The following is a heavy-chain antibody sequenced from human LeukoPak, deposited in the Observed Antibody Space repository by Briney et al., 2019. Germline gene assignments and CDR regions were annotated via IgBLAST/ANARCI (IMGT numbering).Heavy chain of an antibody. J-gene: IGHJ4*02. Sequence: SETLSLTCAVYGGSFSGYYWSWIRQPPGKGLEWIGEINHSGSTNYNPSLKSRVTISVDTSKNQFSLKLSSVTAADTAVYYCAREMRWIAHSEEYYFDYWGQGTLVTVSS. CDR3: AREMRWIAHSEEYYFDY. V-gene: IGHV4-34*01. CDR2: INHSGST. D-gene: IGHD5-24*01. CDR1: GGSFSGYY.